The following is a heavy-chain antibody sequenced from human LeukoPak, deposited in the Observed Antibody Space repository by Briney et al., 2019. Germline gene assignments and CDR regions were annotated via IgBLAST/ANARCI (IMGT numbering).Heavy chain of an antibody. CDR2: INPNSGGT. CDR3: AGGAGYNPLRGYGMDV. Sequence: ASVKVSCTASGYTFTGYYMHWVRQAPGQGLEWMGWINPNSGGTNYAQKFQGRVTMTRDTSISTAYMELSRLRSDDTAVYYCAGGAGYNPLRGYGMDVWGQGTTVTVSS. V-gene: IGHV1-2*02. D-gene: IGHD5-24*01. J-gene: IGHJ6*02. CDR1: GYTFTGYY.